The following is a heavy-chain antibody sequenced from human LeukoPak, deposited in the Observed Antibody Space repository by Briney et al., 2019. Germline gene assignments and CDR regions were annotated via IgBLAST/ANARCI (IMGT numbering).Heavy chain of an antibody. CDR1: GFTFSRSW. D-gene: IGHD3-3*02. J-gene: IGHJ4*02. V-gene: IGHV3-7*01. CDR3: ATLAFDS. CDR2: IKEDGSDK. Sequence: GGSLRLSCTASGFTFSRSWMHWVRQAPGKGLEWVADIKEDGSDKYYGDSVKGRFTISRDNAKNSVYLQMNSLSPEDTAIYFCATLAFDSWGRGTLVTFSS.